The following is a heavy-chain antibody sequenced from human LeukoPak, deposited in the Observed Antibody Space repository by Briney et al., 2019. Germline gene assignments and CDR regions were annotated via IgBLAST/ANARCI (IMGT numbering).Heavy chain of an antibody. Sequence: GALRLSCAASGFTFSDYYMSWIRQAPGKGLEWVSYISSSGSTIYYADSVRGRFTISRDNAKNSLYLQMNSLRAEDTAVYYCAKGIGSGSLSIMDVWGKGTTVTVSS. CDR3: AKGIGSGSLSIMDV. D-gene: IGHD5-12*01. CDR1: GFTFSDYY. CDR2: ISSSGSTI. J-gene: IGHJ6*03. V-gene: IGHV3-11*01.